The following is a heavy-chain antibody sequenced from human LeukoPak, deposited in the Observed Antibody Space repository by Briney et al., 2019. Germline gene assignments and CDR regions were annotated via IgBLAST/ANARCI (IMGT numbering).Heavy chain of an antibody. CDR1: GGSLSSSSYY. CDR3: ARDNSVRDEAWWFNR. CDR2: IYYSGST. D-gene: IGHD5-24*01. Sequence: SETLSLTCTVSGGSLSSSSYYWGWIRQPPGTGLEWVGSIYYSGSTYYNPSLKSRVTISVDTSKNQFSLKLSSVTAADTAVYYCARDNSVRDEAWWFNRWGQGTLVTVSS. J-gene: IGHJ5*02. V-gene: IGHV4-39*02.